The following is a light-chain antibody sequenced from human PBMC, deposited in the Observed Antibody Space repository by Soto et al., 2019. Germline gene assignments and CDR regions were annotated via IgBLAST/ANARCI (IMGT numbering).Light chain of an antibody. CDR3: QQLNSYPLT. CDR2: GAS. J-gene: IGKJ4*01. CDR1: QRISTN. Sequence: EIVLTQSPATLSVSPGESATLSCRASQRISTNLAWYQHKRGQAPRLLIYGASTRATGIPARFSGSGSETEFTLTISSLQPEDFATYYCQQLNSYPLTFGGGTKVDI. V-gene: IGKV3D-15*01.